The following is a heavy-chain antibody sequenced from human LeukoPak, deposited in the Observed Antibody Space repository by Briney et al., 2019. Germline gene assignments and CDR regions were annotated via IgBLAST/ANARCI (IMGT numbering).Heavy chain of an antibody. V-gene: IGHV4-39*01. Sequence: ASETLSLTCTVSGGSISSSSYYWGWIRQPPGKGLEWIGSIYYSGSTYYNPSLKSRVTISVDTSKNQFSLKLSSVTAADTAVYYCARPVCSGGSCYRDWFDPWGQGTLVTVSS. J-gene: IGHJ5*02. CDR1: GGSISSSSYY. CDR3: ARPVCSGGSCYRDWFDP. D-gene: IGHD2-15*01. CDR2: IYYSGST.